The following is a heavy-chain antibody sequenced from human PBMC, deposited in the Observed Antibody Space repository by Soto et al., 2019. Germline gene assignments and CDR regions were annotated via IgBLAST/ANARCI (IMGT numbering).Heavy chain of an antibody. CDR3: ARDRSSSSLTPPYFDY. CDR1: GDSVSINSAA. J-gene: IGHJ4*02. CDR2: TYYRSKWYN. Sequence: SQTLSLTCAISGDSVSINSAAWNLIRQSPSRGLEWLGRTYYRSKWYNDYAVSVKSRITINPDTSKNQFSLQLNSVTPEDTAVYYCARDRSSSSLTPPYFDYWGQGTLVTVSS. D-gene: IGHD6-6*01. V-gene: IGHV6-1*01.